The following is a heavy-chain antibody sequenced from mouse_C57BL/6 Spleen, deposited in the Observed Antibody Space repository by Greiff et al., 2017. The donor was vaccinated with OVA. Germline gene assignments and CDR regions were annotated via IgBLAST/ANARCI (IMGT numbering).Heavy chain of an antibody. Sequence: EVKLVESGGGLVKPGGSLKLSCAASGFTFSDYGMHWVRQAPEKGLEWVAYISSGSSTIDYADTVKGRFTISRDNAKNTLFLQMTRLRSEDTSMYYCARPYVYVWGTGTTVTVSS. J-gene: IGHJ1*03. CDR2: ISSGSSTI. V-gene: IGHV5-17*01. CDR3: ARPYVYV. CDR1: GFTFSDYG.